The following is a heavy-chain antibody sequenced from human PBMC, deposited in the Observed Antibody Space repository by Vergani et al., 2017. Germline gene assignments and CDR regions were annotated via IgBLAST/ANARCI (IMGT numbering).Heavy chain of an antibody. V-gene: IGHV4-30-4*01. CDR1: VVSISSGAYY. D-gene: IGHD3-22*01. CDR3: ARGRRDDSSGYYYYYGMDV. J-gene: IGHJ6*02. CDR2: IYYSGIT. Sequence: QVQLQESGPGLVKPSQTLSLTCTVSVVSISSGAYYWSWIRQPPGKGLEWIGYIYYSGITYYNPSLKSRVTISVDTSKNQFSLKLSSVTAADTAVYYRARGRRDDSSGYYYYYGMDVWGQGTTVTVSS.